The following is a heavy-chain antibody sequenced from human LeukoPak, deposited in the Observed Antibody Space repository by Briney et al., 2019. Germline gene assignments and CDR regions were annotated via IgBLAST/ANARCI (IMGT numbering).Heavy chain of an antibody. CDR2: IQYDGNNE. CDR1: GFSFNTYG. CDR3: AKDPARIQLWFPDY. V-gene: IGHV3-30*02. D-gene: IGHD5-18*01. Sequence: GGSLRLSCAASGFSFNTYGMRWVRQAPGKGLEWVAFIQYDGNNEFYADSVKGRFTISRDNSKNTLYLQMSSLRAEDTAVYYCAKDPARIQLWFPDYWGQGTLVTVSS. J-gene: IGHJ4*02.